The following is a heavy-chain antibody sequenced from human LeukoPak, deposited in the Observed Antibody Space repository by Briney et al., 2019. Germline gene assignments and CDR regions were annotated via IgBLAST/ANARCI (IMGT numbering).Heavy chain of an antibody. Sequence: PSETLSLTCTVSGGSISSSSYYWGWIRQPPGKGLEWIGSIYYSGSTYYNPSLKSRVTISVDTSKNQFSLKLSSVTAADTAVYYCARLFGDYETPAFDIWGQGTVVTVSS. J-gene: IGHJ3*02. CDR3: ARLFGDYETPAFDI. CDR2: IYYSGST. CDR1: GGSISSSSYY. V-gene: IGHV4-39*01. D-gene: IGHD4-17*01.